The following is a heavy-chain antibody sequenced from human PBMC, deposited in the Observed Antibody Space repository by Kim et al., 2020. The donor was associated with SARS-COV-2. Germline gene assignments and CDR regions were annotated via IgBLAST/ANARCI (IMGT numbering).Heavy chain of an antibody. D-gene: IGHD2-2*01. CDR2: ISYDGSNK. J-gene: IGHJ6*02. CDR3: ARDHKSSTSQPYYYYGMDV. CDR1: GFTFSSYA. V-gene: IGHV3-30*04. Sequence: GGSLRLSCAASGFTFSSYAMHWVRQAPGKGLEWVAVISYDGSNKYYADSVKGRFTISRDNSKNTLYLQMNSLRAEDTAVYYCARDHKSSTSQPYYYYGMDVWGQGTTVTVSS.